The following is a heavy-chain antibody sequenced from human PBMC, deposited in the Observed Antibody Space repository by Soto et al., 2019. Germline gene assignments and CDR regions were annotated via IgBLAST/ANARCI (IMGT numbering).Heavy chain of an antibody. V-gene: IGHV3-23*01. CDR1: GFTFSTYA. CDR3: AKGGRQWLVTSDFNY. J-gene: IGHJ4*02. D-gene: IGHD6-19*01. CDR2: INTSGGTT. Sequence: PGGSLRLSCAASGFTFSTYAMTWVRQAPGKGLECVSVINTSGGTTYYADSVKGRFTISRDSSKNTVSLEMTSLRAEDTAVYYCAKGGRQWLVTSDFNYWGQGALVTVSS.